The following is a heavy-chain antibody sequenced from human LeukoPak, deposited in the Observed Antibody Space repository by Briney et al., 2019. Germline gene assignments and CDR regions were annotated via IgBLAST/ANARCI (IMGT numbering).Heavy chain of an antibody. D-gene: IGHD6-19*01. V-gene: IGHV3-74*01. CDR2: VNNDGSST. Sequence: QPGGSLRLSCGASGFSFSSYWMHWVRQAPGKGLMWASRVNNDGSSTTYADSVEGRFTISRDNARNTLYLQMNSLRAEDAAVYYCARSSYPYYFDYWGQGTLVTVSS. CDR3: ARSSYPYYFDY. CDR1: GFSFSSYW. J-gene: IGHJ4*02.